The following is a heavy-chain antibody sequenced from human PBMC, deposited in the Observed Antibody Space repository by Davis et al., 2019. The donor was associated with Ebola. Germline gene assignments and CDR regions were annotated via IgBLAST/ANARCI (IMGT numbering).Heavy chain of an antibody. CDR2: INHSGST. Sequence: SETLSLTCAVYGGSFSGYYWSWIRQPPGKGLEWIGEINHSGSTNYNPSLKSRVTISVDTSKNQFSLKLSSVTAADTAVYYCARVMVYYDFWNGYSDYYYYYGMDVWGQGTTVTVSS. CDR1: GGSFSGYY. CDR3: ARVMVYYDFWNGYSDYYYYYGMDV. J-gene: IGHJ6*02. D-gene: IGHD3-3*01. V-gene: IGHV4-34*01.